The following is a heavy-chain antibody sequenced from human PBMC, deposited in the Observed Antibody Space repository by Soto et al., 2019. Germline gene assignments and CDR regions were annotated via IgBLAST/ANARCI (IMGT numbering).Heavy chain of an antibody. CDR1: GYTFTAYY. CDR2: INPSGGST. J-gene: IGHJ4*02. Sequence: QVQLVQSGAEVKKPGASVKVSCKASGYTFTAYYIHWVRQAPGQGLEWMGMINPSGGSTRYAQKFQGRVTMTRETSTSTVYMDLSSLRSEDTAVYYCATLYTAFDYWGQGTLVTVSS. CDR3: ATLYTAFDY. V-gene: IGHV1-46*01. D-gene: IGHD4-4*01.